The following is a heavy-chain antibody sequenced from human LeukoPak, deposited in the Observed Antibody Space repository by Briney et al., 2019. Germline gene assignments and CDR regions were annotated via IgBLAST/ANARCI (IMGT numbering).Heavy chain of an antibody. D-gene: IGHD3-16*01. CDR3: ARFPDTYYFDY. CDR1: GFTFSSYS. J-gene: IGHJ4*02. Sequence: GGSLRLSCAASGFTFSSYSMNWVRQAPGKGLEWVSSISSSSSYIHYADSVKGRFTISRDNAKNSLYLQMNSLRAEDTAVYYCARFPDTYYFDYWGQGTLVTVSS. V-gene: IGHV3-21*01. CDR2: ISSSSSYI.